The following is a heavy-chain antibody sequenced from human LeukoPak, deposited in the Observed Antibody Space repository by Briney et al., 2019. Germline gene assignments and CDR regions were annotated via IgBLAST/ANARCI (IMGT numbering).Heavy chain of an antibody. Sequence: SETLSLTCAVCGGSFCGYYWSWIRQPPRKGVEWIGEINHSGSTNYNPSLKSRVTISVDTSKHQFSLKLSSVTAADTAVYYCARRTRPPDRHWYFDLWGRGTLVTVSS. CDR3: ARRTRPPDRHWYFDL. V-gene: IGHV4-34*01. CDR1: GGSFCGYY. D-gene: IGHD6-25*01. CDR2: INHSGST. J-gene: IGHJ2*01.